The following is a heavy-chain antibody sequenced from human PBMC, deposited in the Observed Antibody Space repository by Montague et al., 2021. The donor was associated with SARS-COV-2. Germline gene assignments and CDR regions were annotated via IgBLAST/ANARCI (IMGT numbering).Heavy chain of an antibody. CDR2: VNHSGST. V-gene: IGHV4-34*01. CDR3: ARGRTVTTFYYYYGMDV. J-gene: IGHJ6*02. D-gene: IGHD4-17*01. Sequence: SETLSLTCAAYGGSFSGYYWSWIRQPPGKGLEWIGEVNHSGSTNXNPXCKSRVTISVDTSKNQFSLKLSSVTAADTAVYYCARGRTVTTFYYYYGMDVWGQGTTVTVSS. CDR1: GGSFSGYY.